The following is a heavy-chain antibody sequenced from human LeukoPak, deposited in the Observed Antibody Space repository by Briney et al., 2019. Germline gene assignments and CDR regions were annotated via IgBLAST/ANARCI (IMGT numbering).Heavy chain of an antibody. CDR2: ISAYNGNT. CDR1: GYTFTSYG. V-gene: IGHV1-18*01. J-gene: IGHJ6*03. Sequence: GASVKVSCKASGYTFTSYGISWVRQAPGQGLEWMGWISAYNGNTNYAQKLQGRVTMTTDASTSTAYMELRSLRSDDTAVYYCAREGRYGSGSFYYMDVWGKGTTVTISS. D-gene: IGHD3-10*01. CDR3: AREGRYGSGSFYYMDV.